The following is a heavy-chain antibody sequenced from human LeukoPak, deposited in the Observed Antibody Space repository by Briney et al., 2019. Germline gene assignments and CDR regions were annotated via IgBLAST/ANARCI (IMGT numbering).Heavy chain of an antibody. CDR3: ARVRRLGYCSSTSCSRGTNWCDP. CDR1: GGSFSGYY. J-gene: IGHJ5*02. V-gene: IGHV4-34*01. D-gene: IGHD2-2*01. Sequence: SETLSLTCAVYGGSFSGYYWSWIRQPPGKGLEWIGEINHSGSTNYNPSLKSRVTISVDTSKNQFSLKLSSVTAADTAVYYCARVRRLGYCSSTSCSRGTNWCDPWGQGTLVTVSS. CDR2: INHSGST.